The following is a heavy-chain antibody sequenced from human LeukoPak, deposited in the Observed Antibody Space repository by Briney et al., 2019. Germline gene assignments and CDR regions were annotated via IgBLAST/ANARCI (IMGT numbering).Heavy chain of an antibody. CDR3: ARDTDSSSWYGY. J-gene: IGHJ4*02. CDR2: IGGSGGST. D-gene: IGHD6-13*01. CDR1: GFTFSSYA. V-gene: IGHV3-23*01. Sequence: GGSLRLSCAASGFTFSSYAMGWVRQAPGKGLEWVSGIGGSGGSTYYADSVKGRFTISRDNSKNTLYLQMNSLRAEDTAVYYCARDTDSSSWYGYWGQGTLVTVSS.